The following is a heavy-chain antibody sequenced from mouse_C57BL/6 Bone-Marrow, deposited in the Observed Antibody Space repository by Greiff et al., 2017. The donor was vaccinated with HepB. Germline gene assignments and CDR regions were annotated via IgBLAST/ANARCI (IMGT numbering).Heavy chain of an antibody. CDR1: GFNIKDYY. D-gene: IGHD1-1*01. V-gene: IGHV14-2*01. CDR2: IDPEDGET. Sequence: VQLQQSGAELVKPGASVKLSCTASGFNIKDYYMHWVKQRTEQGLEWIGRIDPEDGETKYAPNFQAKATITADTSSNTAYLQLSSLTSEDTAVYYCARIYYYGSSSWYFDVGGTGTTVTVSA. J-gene: IGHJ1*03. CDR3: ARIYYYGSSSWYFDV.